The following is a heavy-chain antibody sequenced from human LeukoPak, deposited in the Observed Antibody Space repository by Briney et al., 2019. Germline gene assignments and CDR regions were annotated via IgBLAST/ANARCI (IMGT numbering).Heavy chain of an antibody. CDR2: IIPIFGTA. D-gene: IGHD1-26*01. J-gene: IGHJ6*03. CDR3: AAGAKSYYMDV. V-gene: IGHV1-69*06. CDR1: GGTFSSYA. Sequence: SVKVSCKASGGTFSSYAISWVRQAPGQGLEWMGGIIPIFGTANYAQKFQGRVTITADKSTSTAYMERSSLRSEDTAVYYCAAGAKSYYMDVWGKGTTVTISS.